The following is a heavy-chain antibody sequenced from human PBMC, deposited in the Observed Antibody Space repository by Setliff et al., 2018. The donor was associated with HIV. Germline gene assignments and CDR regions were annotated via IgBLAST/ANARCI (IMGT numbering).Heavy chain of an antibody. J-gene: IGHJ4*02. CDR1: GDSVNDRSYF. Sequence: SETLSLTCTVSGDSVNDRSYFWGWIRQPPGKGLEWTGTFYYNGDSRYNPSLKSRVTISVDDSKNTLFLQLNTLRPEDTAVYYCASARVPTGGTSTSLDFWGQGALVTVSS. D-gene: IGHD1-1*01. CDR3: ASARVPTGGTSTSLDF. CDR2: FYYNGDS. V-gene: IGHV4-39*01.